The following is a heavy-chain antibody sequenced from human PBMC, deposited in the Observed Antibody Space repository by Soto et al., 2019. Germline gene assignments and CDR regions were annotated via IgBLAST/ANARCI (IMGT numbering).Heavy chain of an antibody. CDR2: ISYHGSEK. CDR3: AKDHLTTTVTTVGY. V-gene: IGHV3-30*18. CDR1: GFTFSNYG. Sequence: QVQLVESGGGVVQPGRSLRLSCAASGFTFSNYGMHWVRQAPGKGLEWVAVISYHGSEKYYADSVKGRFTISRDNSKKTLDLQMDSLRAEDTAVYYCAKDHLTTTVTTVGYWGQGHLVTVSS. D-gene: IGHD4-17*01. J-gene: IGHJ4*02.